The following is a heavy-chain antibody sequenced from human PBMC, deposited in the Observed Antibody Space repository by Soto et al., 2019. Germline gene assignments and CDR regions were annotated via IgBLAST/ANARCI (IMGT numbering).Heavy chain of an antibody. Sequence: SGPTRVNPTQTLTLTCTFSGFSLSTSGMCVSWIRQPPGKALEWLARIDWDDDKYYSTSLKTRLTISKDTSKNQVVLTMTNMDPVDTATYYCARIRDGDYAPDYWGQGTLVTVSS. D-gene: IGHD4-17*01. CDR3: ARIRDGDYAPDY. J-gene: IGHJ4*02. CDR2: IDWDDDK. CDR1: GFSLSTSGMC. V-gene: IGHV2-70*11.